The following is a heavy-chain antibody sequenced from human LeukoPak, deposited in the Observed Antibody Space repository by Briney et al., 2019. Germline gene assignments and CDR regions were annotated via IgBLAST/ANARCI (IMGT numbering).Heavy chain of an antibody. CDR3: ARDLGLDV. V-gene: IGHV3-21*04. CDR2: ISGSTGST. Sequence: GGSLRLSCAGSGFPFSSDAMNWVRQAPGKGLEWVASISGSTGSTQYADSVKGRFTISRDNAKNSLYLQMNSLRAEDTAVYCCARDLGLDVWGQGTTVTVSS. J-gene: IGHJ6*02. CDR1: GFPFSSDA.